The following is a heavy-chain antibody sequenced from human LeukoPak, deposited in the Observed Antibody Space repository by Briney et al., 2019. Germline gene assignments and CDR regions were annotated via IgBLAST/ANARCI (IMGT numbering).Heavy chain of an antibody. CDR3: VKGHSSGWVSEY. J-gene: IGHJ4*02. CDR1: GFTFSSYA. CDR2: IYGSGTST. Sequence: GGSLRLPCAASGFTFSSYAMSWVRQAPGKGLEWVSGIYGSGTSTYYADSVKGRSTISRDNSKNALYLQMNSLRAEDTAVYYCVKGHSSGWVSEYWGQGTLVTVSS. V-gene: IGHV3-23*05. D-gene: IGHD6-19*01.